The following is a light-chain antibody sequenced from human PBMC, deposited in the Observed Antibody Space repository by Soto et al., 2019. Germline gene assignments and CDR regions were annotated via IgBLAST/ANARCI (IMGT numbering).Light chain of an antibody. CDR2: GAS. CDR1: QFVSSTY. CDR3: QQYGRSPFT. Sequence: EVVLTQSPGTLSLSPGARATLSCRASQFVSSTYLAWYQQRPGQAPRLLIYGASSRATGIPDRFSGGGSETDFTLTIGRLESEDSAVYYCQQYGRSPFTFGGGTKVDIK. J-gene: IGKJ4*01. V-gene: IGKV3-20*01.